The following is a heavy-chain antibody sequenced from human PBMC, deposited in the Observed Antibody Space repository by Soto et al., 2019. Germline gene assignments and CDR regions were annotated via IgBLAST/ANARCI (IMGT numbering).Heavy chain of an antibody. Sequence: PGGSLRLSCAAAGFTFSGSAMSWVRQAPGKGLEWLSAVGGTDGRTYYADSVRGRFTISRDNSKNMVFLQMNNLRAEDTALYYCAKDHPGGPWPFDYWGLGTLVTVSS. CDR2: VGGTDGRT. V-gene: IGHV3-23*01. J-gene: IGHJ4*02. D-gene: IGHD1-1*01. CDR3: AKDHPGGPWPFDY. CDR1: GFTFSGSA.